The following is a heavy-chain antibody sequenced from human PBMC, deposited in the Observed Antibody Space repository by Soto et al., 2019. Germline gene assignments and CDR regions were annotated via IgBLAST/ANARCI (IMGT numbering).Heavy chain of an antibody. CDR2: IFPMFDVP. CDR3: ARSVGSGGVIGGFDY. V-gene: IGHV1-69*19. CDR1: GGTFNTYA. Sequence: QVQLVQPGPEMKKPGSAVKVSCKASGGTFNTYAMNWVRQVPGQGLEWMGGIFPMFDVPRYAQKFQGRVTITLDESSTTAYMDLSSLRFDDTAVYYCARSVGSGGVIGGFDYWGQGTLVSV. D-gene: IGHD3-16*02. J-gene: IGHJ4*02.